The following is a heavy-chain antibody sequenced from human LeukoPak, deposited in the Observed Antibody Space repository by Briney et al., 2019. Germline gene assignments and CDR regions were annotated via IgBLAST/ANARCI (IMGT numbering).Heavy chain of an antibody. CDR3: AKDELLYYGGNVQDY. D-gene: IGHD4-23*01. CDR2: ISGSGGST. J-gene: IGHJ4*02. CDR1: GFTFSSYA. Sequence: GGSLRLSCAASGFTFSSYAMSWVRPAPGKGLEWGSAISGSGGSTYYADSVKGRFTISRDNSKNTRYLQMNSLRAEDTAVYYCAKDELLYYGGNVQDYWGQGTLVTVSS. V-gene: IGHV3-23*01.